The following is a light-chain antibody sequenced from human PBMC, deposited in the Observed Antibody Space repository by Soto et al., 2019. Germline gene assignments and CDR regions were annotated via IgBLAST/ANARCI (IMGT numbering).Light chain of an antibody. CDR3: QQKGCSVT. Sequence: EIVLTQSPSTLTLSLREGATVXXRASQSVSNNYLAWYQQTPHQAPXLLFDGATNRAGVIPGRFSSRGCGADFTLIISRLEHEDFAVYYYQQKGCSVTFGRGTKVDIK. CDR2: GAT. J-gene: IGKJ4*02. CDR1: QSVSNNY. V-gene: IGKV3-20*01.